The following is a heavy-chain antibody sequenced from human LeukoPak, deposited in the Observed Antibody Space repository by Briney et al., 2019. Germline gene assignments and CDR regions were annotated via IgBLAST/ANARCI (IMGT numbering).Heavy chain of an antibody. CDR1: GFTFSDYY. CDR2: ISTSSTYT. J-gene: IGHJ5*02. V-gene: IGHV3-11*06. Sequence: GGSLRLSCAASGFTFSDYYMSWIRQSPGKVLEGVSYISTSSTYTNYADSVKGRFTISRDNAKNSLFLQMNSLRAEDTAVYYCAKSDRSGYYNWFDPWGQGSLVTVSS. CDR3: AKSDRSGYYNWFDP. D-gene: IGHD3-3*01.